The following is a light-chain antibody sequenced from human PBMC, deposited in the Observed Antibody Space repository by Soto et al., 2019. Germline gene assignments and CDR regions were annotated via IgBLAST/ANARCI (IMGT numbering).Light chain of an antibody. V-gene: IGLV2-18*02. J-gene: IGLJ1*01. CDR3: SSYTSCSTYA. Sequence: QSVLTQPPSVPGSPGQSVAISCTGTSSDVGNSNGVSWYHQPPGTAPKLIIYDVNNRPSGVPDRFSGSKSGNTASLTISGLQAEDEGDYYCSSYTSCSTYAFGTGTKVTVL. CDR2: DVN. CDR1: SSDVGNSNG.